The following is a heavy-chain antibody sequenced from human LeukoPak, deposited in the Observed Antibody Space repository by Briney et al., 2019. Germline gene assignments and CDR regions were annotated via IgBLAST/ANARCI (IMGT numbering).Heavy chain of an antibody. V-gene: IGHV3-30-3*01. J-gene: IGHJ6*02. CDR1: GYRFSPYW. Sequence: GGSLRLSCAASGYRFSPYWMSWVRQAPGKGLEWVAVISYDGSNKYYADSVKGRFTISRDNSKNTLYLQMNSLRAEDTAVYYCARDGGYGMDVWGQGTTVTVSS. CDR3: ARDGGYGMDV. CDR2: ISYDGSNK. D-gene: IGHD3-16*01.